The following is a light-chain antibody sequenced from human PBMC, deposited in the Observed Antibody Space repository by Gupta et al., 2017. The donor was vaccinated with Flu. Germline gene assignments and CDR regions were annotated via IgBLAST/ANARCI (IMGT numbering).Light chain of an antibody. J-gene: IGKJ3*01. CDR2: CAS. CDR1: QSVLYSYSNKNY. V-gene: IGKV4-1*01. CDR3: QQDYSTCQ. Sequence: DIVMTQSPDSLAVSLGERATINCKSSQSVLYSYSNKNYLAWYQQKPGQPPKLLIYCASSRECGVPDRFSGSGAGKDFTLTSSSRQDEDVAFYYGQQDYSTCQFGHGTKVDIK.